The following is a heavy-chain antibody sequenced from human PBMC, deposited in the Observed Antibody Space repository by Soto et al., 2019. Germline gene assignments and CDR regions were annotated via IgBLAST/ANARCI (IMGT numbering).Heavy chain of an antibody. J-gene: IGHJ6*02. V-gene: IGHV3-21*01. CDR1: GFTFSSYS. CDR3: ARDLQQQLGYYGMDV. CDR2: ISSSSSYI. Sequence: GGSLRLSCAASGFTFSSYSMNWVRQAPGKGLEWVSSISSSSSYIYYADSVKGRFTISRDNAKNSLYLQMNSLRAEDTAVYYCARDLQQQLGYYGMDVWGQGTTVTVSS. D-gene: IGHD6-13*01.